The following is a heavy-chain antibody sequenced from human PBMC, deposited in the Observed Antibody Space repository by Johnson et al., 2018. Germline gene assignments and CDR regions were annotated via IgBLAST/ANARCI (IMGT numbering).Heavy chain of an antibody. CDR3: ARGGNGYKFYYYYYMDV. J-gene: IGHJ6*03. V-gene: IGHV3-30*03. CDR1: GFSFSTYG. Sequence: QVQLVQSGGGVVQPGRSLRLSCAASGFSFSTYGMHWVRQAPGKGLEWVAGISYDGNKKYDADSVKGRFTISRDNSKNTLYLQMNSLRAEDTAVYFCARGGNGYKFYYYYYMDVWGKGTTVTVSS. D-gene: IGHD5-24*01. CDR2: ISYDGNKK.